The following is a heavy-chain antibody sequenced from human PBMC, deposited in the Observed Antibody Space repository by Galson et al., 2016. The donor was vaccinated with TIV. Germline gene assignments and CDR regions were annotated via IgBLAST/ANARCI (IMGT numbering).Heavy chain of an antibody. CDR2: IIPIFHSA. V-gene: IGHV1-69*13. CDR3: ATLGGYFGSGSYKTDF. CDR1: GGTFSDYG. D-gene: IGHD3-10*01. J-gene: IGHJ4*02. Sequence: SVKVSCKASGGTFSDYGISWVRQAPGQGLEWMGRIIPIFHSAKSAQTFQDRVTITADESMSTVYLELSSLRSEDTAVYYCATLGGYFGSGSYKTDFWGQGTLVTVSS.